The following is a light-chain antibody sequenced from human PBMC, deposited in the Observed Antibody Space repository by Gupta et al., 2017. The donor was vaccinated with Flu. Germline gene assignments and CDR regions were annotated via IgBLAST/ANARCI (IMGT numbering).Light chain of an antibody. V-gene: IGLV2-14*01. CDR2: EGS. J-gene: IGLJ2*01. CDR3: SSYTSDIVVS. Sequence: VYSDQQCPGTAAKLMIYEGSNGPSGICDRFAGSKSGKAACLTICGRQDEDDADYYSSSYTSDIVVSFGGGTKLTVL.